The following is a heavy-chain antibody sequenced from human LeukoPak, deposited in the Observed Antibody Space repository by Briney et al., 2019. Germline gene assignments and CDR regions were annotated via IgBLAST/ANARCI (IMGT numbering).Heavy chain of an antibody. V-gene: IGHV1-58*01. J-gene: IGHJ4*02. Sequence: GASVKVSCKASGFTFTSSAVQWVRQARGQRLEWIGWIVVGSGNTNYAQKFQERVTITRDMSARTAYMELSSLRSEDTAVYYCAALYSSGWRPFDYWGQGTLVTVSS. CDR3: AALYSSGWRPFDY. CDR1: GFTFTSSA. CDR2: IVVGSGNT. D-gene: IGHD6-19*01.